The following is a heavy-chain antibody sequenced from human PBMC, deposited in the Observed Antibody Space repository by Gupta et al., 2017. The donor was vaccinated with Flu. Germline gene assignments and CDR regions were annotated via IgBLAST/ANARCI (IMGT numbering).Heavy chain of an antibody. CDR2: NKSIYDCETI. J-gene: IGHJ4*02. CDR1: GFTFTNAW. V-gene: IGHV3-15*05. CDR3: ATGGYYLDS. D-gene: IGHD6-13*01. Sequence: EVQLVESGGGLVKPGGSLRLCCADSGFTFTNAWMNWIRQAPGKGMEWVGRNKSIYDCETIENGAPVKGRFTISRDDSRNRVYVEMNRLGSDYTAVYYCATGGYYLDSWGQGTLVTVSS.